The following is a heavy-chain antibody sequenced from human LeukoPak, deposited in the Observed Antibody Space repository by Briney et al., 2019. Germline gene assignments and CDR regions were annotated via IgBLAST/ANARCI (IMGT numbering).Heavy chain of an antibody. D-gene: IGHD3-22*01. CDR3: AKDTYYFESIGSPRPALNDN. Sequence: GSLRLSCAFTALTGSKRYKSWVRRAPWKGLEWISVIYSGGSTYYADSVKGRFTISRDNSKNTLYLQMNSLRAEDTAVYYCAKDTYYFESIGSPRPALNDNWGQGTMVTVSS. CDR1: ALTGSKRY. J-gene: IGHJ4*02. V-gene: IGHV3-53*01. CDR2: IYSGGST.